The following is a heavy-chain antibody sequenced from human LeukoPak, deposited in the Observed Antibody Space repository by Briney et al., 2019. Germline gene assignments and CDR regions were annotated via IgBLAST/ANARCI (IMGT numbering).Heavy chain of an antibody. D-gene: IGHD5-18*01. CDR3: ARLVSYGYPYYYYYMDV. J-gene: IGHJ6*03. V-gene: IGHV4-34*01. CDR1: GGSLSGYY. Sequence: SETLSLTCAVSGGSLSGYYWTWIRQPPGKGLEWIGEINHSGSTNYNPSLKSRVTISVDTSKNQFSLKLSSVTAADTAVYYCARLVSYGYPYYYYYMDVWGKGTTATISS. CDR2: INHSGST.